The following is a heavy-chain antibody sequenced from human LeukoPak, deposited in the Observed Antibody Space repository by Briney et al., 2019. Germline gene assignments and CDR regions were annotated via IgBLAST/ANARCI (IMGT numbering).Heavy chain of an antibody. CDR1: GFTFDDYG. CDR2: ISGSGGST. Sequence: GGSLRLSCAASGFTFDDYGMSWVRQAPGKGLEWVSAISGSGGSTYYADSVKGRFTISRDNSKNTLCLQMNSLRAEDTAVYYCAKGHSSSARDYFDYWGQGTLVTVSS. D-gene: IGHD6-6*01. V-gene: IGHV3-23*01. J-gene: IGHJ4*02. CDR3: AKGHSSSARDYFDY.